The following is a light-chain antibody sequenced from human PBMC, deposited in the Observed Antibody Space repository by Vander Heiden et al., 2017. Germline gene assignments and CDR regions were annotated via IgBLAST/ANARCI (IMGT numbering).Light chain of an antibody. CDR3: ATWDDRLIAWV. V-gene: IGLV1-44*01. CDR2: GDD. Sequence: QSVPTQPPPASGTPGQRVTISCSGSSSNFGSYTVSWYQQFPGTAPNLLIYGDDQRPSGVPDRFSVSKSGTSASLTISGLQSEDEADYYCATWDDRLIAWVFGGGTKLAVL. J-gene: IGLJ3*02. CDR1: SSNFGSYT.